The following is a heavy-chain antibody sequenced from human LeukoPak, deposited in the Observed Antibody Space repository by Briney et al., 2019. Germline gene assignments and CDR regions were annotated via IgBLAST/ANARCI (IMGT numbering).Heavy chain of an antibody. J-gene: IGHJ6*02. CDR3: AKNFGSGSYYYYGMDV. CDR2: IYSGGST. CDR1: GFTVSSNY. D-gene: IGHD3-10*01. Sequence: AGGSLRLSSAASGFTVSSNYMSWVRQAPGKGLEWVSVIYSGGSTYYADSVKGRFTISRDNSKNTQYLQMNSLRAEDTAVYYCAKNFGSGSYYYYGMDVWGQGTTVTVSS. V-gene: IGHV3-66*01.